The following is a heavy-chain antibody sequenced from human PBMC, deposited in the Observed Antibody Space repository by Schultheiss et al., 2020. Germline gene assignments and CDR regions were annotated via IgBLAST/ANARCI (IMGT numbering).Heavy chain of an antibody. D-gene: IGHD5-12*01. CDR3: ARILAYTGYDDRWFDP. CDR2: INQSGST. V-gene: IGHV4-59*01. CDR1: GGSISSYY. J-gene: IGHJ5*02. Sequence: SETLSLTCTVSGGSISSYYWSWIRQPPGKGLEWIGEINQSGSTNYNPSLKSRVTISVDTSKNQFSLKLSSVTAADTAVYYCARILAYTGYDDRWFDPWGQGTLVTVSS.